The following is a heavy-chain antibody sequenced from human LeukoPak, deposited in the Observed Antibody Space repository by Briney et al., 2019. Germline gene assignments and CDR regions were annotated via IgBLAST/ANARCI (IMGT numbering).Heavy chain of an antibody. J-gene: IGHJ3*02. CDR2: IRSDGTSK. CDR1: GFTFSSYG. Sequence: GGSLRLSCAASGFTFSSYGMHWVRQAPGKGLEWVAFIRSDGTSKYYTDSVKGRFTISRDNSKNTLYLQMNSLRAEDTAVYYCAREYTGDAFDIWGQGTMVTVSS. V-gene: IGHV3-30*02. D-gene: IGHD1-14*01. CDR3: AREYTGDAFDI.